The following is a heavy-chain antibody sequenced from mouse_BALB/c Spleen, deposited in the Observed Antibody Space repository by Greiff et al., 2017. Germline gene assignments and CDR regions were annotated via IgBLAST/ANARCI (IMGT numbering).Heavy chain of an antibody. J-gene: IGHJ3*01. CDR1: GFNIKDYY. CDR3: AREGWLLKFAY. CDR2: IDPENGNT. Sequence: DVQLQESGAELVRPGALVKLSCKASGFNIKDYYMHWVKQRPEQGLEWIGWIDPENGNTIYDPKFQGKASITADTSSNTAYLQLSSLTSEDTAVYYCAREGWLLKFAYWGQGTLVTVSA. D-gene: IGHD2-3*01. V-gene: IGHV14-1*02.